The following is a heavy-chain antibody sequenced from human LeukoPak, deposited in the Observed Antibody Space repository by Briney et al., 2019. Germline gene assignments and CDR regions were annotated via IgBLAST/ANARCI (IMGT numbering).Heavy chain of an antibody. J-gene: IGHJ4*02. Sequence: SETLSLTCAVSGYSISSDNYWVWIRQPPGQGLEWTGGSYHSGSTYYTPSLKSRVTMSVDTSKNQFSLKLSSVTAADTAVYYCARAPRDSSSSNYMRRFDYWGQGTLVTVSS. CDR3: ARAPRDSSSSNYMRRFDY. CDR2: SYHSGST. V-gene: IGHV4-38-2*01. CDR1: GYSISSDNY. D-gene: IGHD3-22*01.